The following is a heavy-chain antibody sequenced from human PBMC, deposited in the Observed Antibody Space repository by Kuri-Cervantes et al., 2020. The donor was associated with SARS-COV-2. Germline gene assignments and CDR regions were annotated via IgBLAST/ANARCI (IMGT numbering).Heavy chain of an antibody. D-gene: IGHD4-17*01. J-gene: IGHJ3*02. CDR2: VNHNGNT. Sequence: SETLSLTCAVHGGSFSGLSWSWIRQSPGKGLEWIGEVNHNGNTNYNPSLKRRVTISLDTSKDQFSLKLSSVTAADTAVYYCARGSHPYGDKRRGAFDIWGQGTMVTVSS. V-gene: IGHV4-34*01. CDR3: ARGSHPYGDKRRGAFDI. CDR1: GGSFSGLS.